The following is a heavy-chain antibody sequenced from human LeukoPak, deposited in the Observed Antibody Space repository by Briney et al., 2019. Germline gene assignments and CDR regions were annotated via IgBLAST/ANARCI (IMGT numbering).Heavy chain of an antibody. D-gene: IGHD5-12*01. CDR3: AREYSGYAFDI. V-gene: IGHV4-34*01. CDR2: IYYSGST. CDR1: GGSFSGYY. Sequence: SETLSLTCAVYGGSFSGYYWSWIRQPPGKGLEWIGSIYYSGSTYYNPSLKSRVTISVDTSKNQFSLKLSSVTAADTAVYYCAREYSGYAFDIWGQGTMVTVSS. J-gene: IGHJ3*02.